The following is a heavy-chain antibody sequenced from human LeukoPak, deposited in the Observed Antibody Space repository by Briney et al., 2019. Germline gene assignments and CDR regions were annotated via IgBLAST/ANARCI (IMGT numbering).Heavy chain of an antibody. CDR3: ARSRDGYNIFAFDI. V-gene: IGHV1-2*02. Sequence: ASVKVSCKASGYTFTGYYMHWVRQAPGQGLEWMGWINPNSGGTNYAQKFQGRVTMTRDTSISTAYMELSRLRFDDTAVYYCARSRDGYNIFAFDIWGQGTMVTVSS. CDR1: GYTFTGYY. CDR2: INPNSGGT. J-gene: IGHJ3*02. D-gene: IGHD5-24*01.